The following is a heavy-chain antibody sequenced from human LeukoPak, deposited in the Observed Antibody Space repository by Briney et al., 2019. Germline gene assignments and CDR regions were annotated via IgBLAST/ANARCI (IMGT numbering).Heavy chain of an antibody. J-gene: IGHJ4*02. CDR3: TRGSGRYEF. D-gene: IGHD2-15*01. V-gene: IGHV3-49*04. CDR2: IRAKAYGGTP. CDR1: GFTFGNFA. Sequence: GGSLRLSCTTSGFTFGNFAMTWVCQAPGKGLEWVGYIRAKAYGGTPEYAPSVKGRFSVSRDDSKSIAYLQMNSLRLEDTAVYYCTRGSGRYEFWGQGTLVTVS.